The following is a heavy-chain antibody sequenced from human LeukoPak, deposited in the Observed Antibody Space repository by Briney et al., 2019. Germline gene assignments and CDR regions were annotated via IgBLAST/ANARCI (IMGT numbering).Heavy chain of an antibody. J-gene: IGHJ4*02. V-gene: IGHV3-30-3*01. CDR3: ASPTYSHDSSGYLGVYYLDY. Sequence: GGSLRLSCAASGFTVSSNYMSWVRQAPGKGLDWVAVISHDGSNKFFADSVKGRFTISRDNSKNVLYLQMNSLRAEDTAVYYCASPTYSHDSSGYLGVYYLDYWGQGTLVTVSS. CDR1: GFTVSSNY. CDR2: ISHDGSNK. D-gene: IGHD3-22*01.